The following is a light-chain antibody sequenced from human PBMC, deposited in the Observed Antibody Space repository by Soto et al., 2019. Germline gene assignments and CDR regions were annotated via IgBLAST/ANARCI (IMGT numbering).Light chain of an antibody. Sequence: QASMTLTTSVCGSPGQSITISCTRASNDVGGYNYLSWSQHHPGKAPKLISYEVTSRPSGVAGRFSGSKSGNTASLTISGLQAEDPADYYCGSYTIRSTWVFGGGTKVTVL. CDR3: GSYTIRSTWV. V-gene: IGLV2-14*01. J-gene: IGLJ3*02. CDR1: SNDVGGYNY. CDR2: EVT.